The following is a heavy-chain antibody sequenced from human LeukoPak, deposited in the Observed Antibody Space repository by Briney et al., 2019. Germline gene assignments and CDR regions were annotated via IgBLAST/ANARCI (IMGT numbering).Heavy chain of an antibody. CDR3: ARERNDFWSGYPYYFDY. V-gene: IGHV4-59*01. CDR1: GGSISSFY. J-gene: IGHJ4*02. CDR2: IYYSGST. D-gene: IGHD3-3*01. Sequence: SETLSLTCTVSGGSISSFYWSWIRQPPGKGLEWIGYIYYSGSTNYNPSLKSRVTISVDTSKNQFSLKLSSVTAADTAVYYCARERNDFWSGYPYYFDYWGQGTLVTVSS.